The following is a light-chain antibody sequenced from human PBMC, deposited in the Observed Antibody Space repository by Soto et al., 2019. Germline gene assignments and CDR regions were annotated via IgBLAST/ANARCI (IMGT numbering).Light chain of an antibody. Sequence: ENVLTQSPGTLSLSPGERATLSCRASQSVSSNYLAWYHQKPGQAPRLLIYGASSGVTGILYRFSGIGSGTDFTLTISRLEPEDFAVYYCQQYGSSRWTFCQGTKVEIK. V-gene: IGKV3-20*01. J-gene: IGKJ1*01. CDR1: QSVSSNY. CDR3: QQYGSSRWT. CDR2: GAS.